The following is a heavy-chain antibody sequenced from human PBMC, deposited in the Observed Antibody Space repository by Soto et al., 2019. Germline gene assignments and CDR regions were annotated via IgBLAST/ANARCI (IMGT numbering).Heavy chain of an antibody. CDR1: GGSISSSSYY. CDR2: IYYSGST. D-gene: IGHD6-6*01. CDR3: AGGYSCSSRGNWFDP. V-gene: IGHV4-39*01. J-gene: IGHJ5*02. Sequence: SETLSLTCTVSGGSISSSSYYWGWIRQPPGKGLEWIGSIYYSGSTYYNPSLKSRVTISVDTSKNQFSLKLSSVTAADTAAYYCAGGYSCSSRGNWFDPWGQGTLVTVSS.